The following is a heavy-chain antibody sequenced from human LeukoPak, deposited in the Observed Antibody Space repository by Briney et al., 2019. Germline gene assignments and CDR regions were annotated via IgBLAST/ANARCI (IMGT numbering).Heavy chain of an antibody. Sequence: GGSLRLSCAASGFTFSSYWMSWVRQAPGKGLEWVANIKQDGSEKYYVDSVKGRFTISRDNAKNSLYLQMNSLRAEDTAVYYCARLLTGTTISRFDIWGQGTMVTVSS. CDR3: ARLLTGTTISRFDI. D-gene: IGHD1-20*01. CDR2: IKQDGSEK. CDR1: GFTFSSYW. J-gene: IGHJ3*02. V-gene: IGHV3-7*01.